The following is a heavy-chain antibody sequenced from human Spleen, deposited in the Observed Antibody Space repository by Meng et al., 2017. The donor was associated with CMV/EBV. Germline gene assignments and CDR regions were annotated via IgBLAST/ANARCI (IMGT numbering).Heavy chain of an antibody. CDR3: ASSRAAAGLFDY. CDR2: IYYSGST. V-gene: IGHV4-59*01. Sequence: GSLRLSCAASGFTFSSYWMSWVRQAPGKGLEWIGYIYYSGSTNYNPSLKSRVTISVDTSKNQFSLKLSSVTAADTAVYYCASSRAAAGLFDYWGQGTLVTAPQ. CDR1: GFTFSSYW. J-gene: IGHJ4*02. D-gene: IGHD6-13*01.